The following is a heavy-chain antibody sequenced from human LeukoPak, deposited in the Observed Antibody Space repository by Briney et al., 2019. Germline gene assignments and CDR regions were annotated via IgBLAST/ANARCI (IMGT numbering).Heavy chain of an antibody. D-gene: IGHD3-22*01. CDR2: IWYDGSNK. Sequence: GGSLRLSCAASGFTFSSYGMHWVRQAPGKGLEWVAVIWYDGSNKYYADSVKGRFTISRDSSKNTLYLQMNSLRAEDTAVYYCARAQYYYDSSGYGYWGQGTLVTVSS. J-gene: IGHJ4*02. V-gene: IGHV3-33*01. CDR3: ARAQYYYDSSGYGY. CDR1: GFTFSSYG.